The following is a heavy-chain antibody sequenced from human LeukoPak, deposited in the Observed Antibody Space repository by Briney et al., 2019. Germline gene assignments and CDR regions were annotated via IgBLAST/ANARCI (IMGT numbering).Heavy chain of an antibody. CDR3: AKDQEYYDSSGYYPDALDI. V-gene: IGHV3-23*01. Sequence: PGGSLRLSCAASGFTFSSYAMSWVRQAPGKGLEWVSAISGSGGSTYYADSVKGRFTISRDNSKNTLYLQMNSLRAEDTAVYYCAKDQEYYDSSGYYPDALDIWGQGTMVTVSS. CDR1: GFTFSSYA. J-gene: IGHJ3*02. CDR2: ISGSGGST. D-gene: IGHD3-22*01.